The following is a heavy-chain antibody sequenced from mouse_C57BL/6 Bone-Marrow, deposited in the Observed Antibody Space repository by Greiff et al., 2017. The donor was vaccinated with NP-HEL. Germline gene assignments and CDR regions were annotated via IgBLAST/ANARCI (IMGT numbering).Heavy chain of an antibody. V-gene: IGHV7-3*01. D-gene: IGHD2-3*01. CDR1: GFTFTDYY. J-gene: IGHJ1*03. Sequence: EVQLVEPGGGLVKPGGSLSLSCEASGFTFTDYYMSWVSQPPGQALEWMGIISTNADGYKTEYSASVKGRFTISRDNSQSILYLQMHARRAEDRATDYCARDNGYYRFDVWGTGTTVTVSS. CDR3: ARDNGYYRFDV. CDR2: ISTNADGYKT.